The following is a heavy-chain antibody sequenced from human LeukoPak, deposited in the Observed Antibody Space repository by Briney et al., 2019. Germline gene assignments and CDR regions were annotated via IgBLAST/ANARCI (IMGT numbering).Heavy chain of an antibody. CDR1: GFTFSNYA. CDR3: PRQSYASGWNPFDY. J-gene: IGHJ4*02. CDR2: ISGGGITT. V-gene: IGHV3-23*01. Sequence: GSLRLSCAASGFTFSNYAMSWVRQAPGKGLEWVSTISGGGITTYYADSAKGRFTISRDNSENTMFLQMNSLRADDTAVYYCPRQSYASGWNPFDYWGQGILVTVSS. D-gene: IGHD6-19*01.